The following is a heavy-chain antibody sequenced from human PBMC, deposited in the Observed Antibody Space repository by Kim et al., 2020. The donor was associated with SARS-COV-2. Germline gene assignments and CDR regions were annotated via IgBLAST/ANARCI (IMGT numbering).Heavy chain of an antibody. D-gene: IGHD5-12*01. V-gene: IGHV3-48*02. Sequence: YADPVKGRFTISSDNAKNTLYLQMNSLRDEDTAVYYCARDRWGYDPYFDYWGQGTLVTVSS. J-gene: IGHJ4*02. CDR3: ARDRWGYDPYFDY.